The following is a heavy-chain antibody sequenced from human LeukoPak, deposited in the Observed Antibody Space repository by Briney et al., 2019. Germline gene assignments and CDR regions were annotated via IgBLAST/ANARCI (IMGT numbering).Heavy chain of an antibody. D-gene: IGHD6-13*01. CDR3: AKSRRESGSSWFNQIDY. CDR1: GFAFSSYA. J-gene: IGHJ4*02. CDR2: ISGSGGST. V-gene: IGHV3-23*01. Sequence: GSLRLSCAASGFAFSSYAMSWVRQAPGKGLEWVSAISGSGGSTYYADSVKGRFTISRDNSKNTLYLQMNSLRAEDTAVYYCAKSRRESGSSWFNQIDYWGQGTLVTVSS.